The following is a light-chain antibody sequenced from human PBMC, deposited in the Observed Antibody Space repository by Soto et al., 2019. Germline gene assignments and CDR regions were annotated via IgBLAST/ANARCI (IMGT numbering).Light chain of an antibody. CDR1: QSAGTTY. Sequence: DILFKKSPGTRPFSAGERGTLSCMSSQSAGTTYLAWYQQKPGQAPRLLIHGSSNRATGIPDRFSVSGSGTDFTLTISRLEPEDFAVYYCQKYGSSLWKFGKGTKVDIK. V-gene: IGKV3-20*01. CDR2: GSS. CDR3: QKYGSSLWK. J-gene: IGKJ1*01.